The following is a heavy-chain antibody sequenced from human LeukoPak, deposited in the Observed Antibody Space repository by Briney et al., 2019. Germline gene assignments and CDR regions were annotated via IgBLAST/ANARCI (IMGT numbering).Heavy chain of an antibody. D-gene: IGHD6-19*01. CDR2: ISYDGSNK. J-gene: IGHJ4*02. Sequence: GRSLRLSCAASGFTFSSYAMHWVRQAPGKGLEWVAVISYDGSNKYHADSVKGRFTISRDNSKNTLYLQMNSLRAEDTAVYYCASIAVAGKKDYWGQGTLVTVSS. CDR3: ASIAVAGKKDY. V-gene: IGHV3-30*04. CDR1: GFTFSSYA.